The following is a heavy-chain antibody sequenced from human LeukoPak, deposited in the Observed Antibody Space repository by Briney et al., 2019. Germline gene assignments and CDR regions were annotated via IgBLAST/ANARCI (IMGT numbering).Heavy chain of an antibody. D-gene: IGHD2-2*01. Sequence: PSETLSLTCSVSGDSISNFYWSWIRQPPGKGLEWIGYIDYSGSTSYNPSLKSRVTISIDTSKNQFSLRLSSVAAADTAVYFCARGLSSTRRESDYWGQGTLVTVSS. CDR3: ARGLSSTRRESDY. V-gene: IGHV4-59*01. J-gene: IGHJ4*02. CDR1: GDSISNFY. CDR2: IDYSGST.